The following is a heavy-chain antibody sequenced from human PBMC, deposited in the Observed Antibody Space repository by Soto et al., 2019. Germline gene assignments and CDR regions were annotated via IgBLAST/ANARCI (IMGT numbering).Heavy chain of an antibody. CDR3: ARDRELERRGYYYYYMDV. D-gene: IGHD1-1*01. J-gene: IGHJ6*03. V-gene: IGHV1-69*04. Sequence: SVKVSCKASGGTFSSYTISRVRQAPGQGLEWMGRIIPILGIANYAQKFQGRVTITADKSTSTAYMELSSLRSEDTAVYYCARDRELERRGYYYYYMDVWGKGTTVTVSS. CDR2: IIPILGIA. CDR1: GGTFSSYT.